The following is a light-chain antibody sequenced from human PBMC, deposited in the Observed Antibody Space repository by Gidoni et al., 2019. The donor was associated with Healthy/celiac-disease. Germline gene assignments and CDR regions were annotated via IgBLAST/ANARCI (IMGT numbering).Light chain of an antibody. CDR2: GAS. J-gene: IGKJ3*01. CDR1: QSVSSSY. Sequence: DIVLTQSPGTLSLSPGERATLSCRASQSVSSSYLAWYQQKPGQAPRLLIYGASSRATGIPDRFSGSGSGTDFTLTISRLEPEDFAVYYCQQYGSSPFTFXXXTKVDIK. V-gene: IGKV3-20*01. CDR3: QQYGSSPFT.